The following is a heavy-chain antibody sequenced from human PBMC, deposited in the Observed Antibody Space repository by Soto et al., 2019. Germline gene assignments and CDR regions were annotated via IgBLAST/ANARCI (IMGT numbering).Heavy chain of an antibody. J-gene: IGHJ4*02. Sequence: ASVKVSCKAAGYTFTGYYMHWVRQAPGQGLEWMGWINPKSGGTTYAQKFQGRVTMTRATSISTAYMELSSLRSEDRAVYYCATDHGPVAGNAYDYWGQGTLVTVSS. CDR2: INPKSGGT. D-gene: IGHD6-19*01. CDR3: ATDHGPVAGNAYDY. CDR1: GYTFTGYY. V-gene: IGHV1-2*02.